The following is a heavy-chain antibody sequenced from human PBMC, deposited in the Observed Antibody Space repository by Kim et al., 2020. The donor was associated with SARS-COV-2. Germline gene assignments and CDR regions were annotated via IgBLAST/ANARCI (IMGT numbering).Heavy chain of an antibody. CDR1: GGSVSSSTSY. CDR2: LYYRGST. CDR3: ARWFGELSGVSFDY. D-gene: IGHD3-10*01. J-gene: IGHJ4*02. V-gene: IGHV4-61*01. Sequence: SETLSLTCTVSGGSVSSSTSYWSWIRQPPGKGLEWIGYLYYRGSTNYNPSLKSRVTISVDTSKNQFSLKLSSVTAADTAVYYCARWFGELSGVSFDYWGQGTLVTVSS.